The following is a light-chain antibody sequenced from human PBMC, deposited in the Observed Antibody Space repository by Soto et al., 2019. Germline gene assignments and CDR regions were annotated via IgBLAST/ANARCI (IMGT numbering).Light chain of an antibody. Sequence: EIVMTQSPATLSVSPGERATLSCRASQSVSSNLAWYQQKLGQAPRLLIYGASTRATGIPARLSGSGSGTEFTLTISSLQSEDFAVYYCQQYKNWPTFGQGTKVEIK. CDR2: GAS. J-gene: IGKJ1*01. V-gene: IGKV3-15*01. CDR1: QSVSSN. CDR3: QQYKNWPT.